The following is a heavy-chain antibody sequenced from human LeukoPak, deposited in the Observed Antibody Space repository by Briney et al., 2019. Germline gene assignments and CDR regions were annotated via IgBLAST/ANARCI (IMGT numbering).Heavy chain of an antibody. J-gene: IGHJ4*02. CDR1: GFTFSSYA. V-gene: IGHV3-30-3*01. CDR2: ISYDGSNK. CDR3: ARYCSGRCPEYHFDY. D-gene: IGHD2-15*01. Sequence: GGSLRLSCAASGFTFSSYAMHWVRQAPGKGLEWVAVISYDGSNKYYADSVKGRFTISRDNSKNTLYLQMNSLRAEDTAVYYCARYCSGRCPEYHFDYWGQGTLVTVSS.